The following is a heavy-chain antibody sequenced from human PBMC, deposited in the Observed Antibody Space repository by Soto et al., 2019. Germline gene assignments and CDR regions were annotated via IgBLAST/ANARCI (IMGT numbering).Heavy chain of an antibody. J-gene: IGHJ6*02. V-gene: IGHV4-31*03. D-gene: IGHD2-8*01. CDR1: GGPITSGGYH. CDR2: VYYSGGS. Sequence: QVHLQESGPGLVKSSQTLSLTCTVSGGPITSGGYHWTWIRQHPGKGLEWVGYVYYSGGSYYNPSLESRVTMSVDTSENQVSLRLRSVTVADTAVYYCARVCYCTRAVWSPCCSNDQSIMDVWGQGTTVTVYS. CDR3: ARVCYCTRAVWSPCCSNDQSIMDV.